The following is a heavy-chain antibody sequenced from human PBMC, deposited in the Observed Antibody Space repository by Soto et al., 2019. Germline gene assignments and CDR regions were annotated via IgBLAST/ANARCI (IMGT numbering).Heavy chain of an antibody. D-gene: IGHD6-19*01. Sequence: EVQLEESGGDLVQPGGSLRLSCAASGFIVSDDYMTWVRQAPGTGLEWVSVMYSDGRTYYADSVKGRFTISRDNSKNTMYLQMNSLRAEDTALYYCARSGSGWYNFDYWGQGTQVTVSS. CDR2: MYSDGRT. J-gene: IGHJ4*02. V-gene: IGHV3-66*01. CDR1: GFIVSDDY. CDR3: ARSGSGWYNFDY.